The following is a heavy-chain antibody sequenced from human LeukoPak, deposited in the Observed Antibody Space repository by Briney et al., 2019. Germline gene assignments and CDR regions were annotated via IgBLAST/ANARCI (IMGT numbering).Heavy chain of an antibody. Sequence: PSETLSLTCTVSGGSISSYYWSWIRQPPGKGLEWIGYIYYSGSTNYNPSLKSRVTISVDTSKNQFSLKLSSVTAADTAVYYCARSCPVTTSCYLSDAFDIWGQGTMVTVSS. CDR3: ARSCPVTTSCYLSDAFDI. CDR1: GGSISSYY. D-gene: IGHD2-2*01. J-gene: IGHJ3*02. V-gene: IGHV4-59*01. CDR2: IYYSGST.